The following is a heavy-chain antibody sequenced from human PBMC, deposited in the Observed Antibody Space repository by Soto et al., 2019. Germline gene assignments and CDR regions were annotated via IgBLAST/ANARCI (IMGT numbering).Heavy chain of an antibody. CDR1: GGSISSYY. D-gene: IGHD2-15*01. Sequence: SETLSLTCTVSGGSISSYYWSWIRQPPGKGLEWIGYIYYSGSTNYNPSLKSRVTISVDTSKNQFSLKLSSVTAADTAVYYCARLQIPYCGGGGCYSNLFDIGGKGKMFTV. J-gene: IGHJ3*02. CDR2: IYYSGST. V-gene: IGHV4-59*08. CDR3: ARLQIPYCGGGGCYSNLFDI.